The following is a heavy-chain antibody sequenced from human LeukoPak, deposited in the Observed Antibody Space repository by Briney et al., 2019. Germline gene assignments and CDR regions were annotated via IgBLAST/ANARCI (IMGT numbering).Heavy chain of an antibody. V-gene: IGHV3-23*01. D-gene: IGHD6-19*01. CDR1: GFTFSSYG. Sequence: GGSLRLSCAASGFTFSSYGMHWVRQAPGKGLEWVSAISGSGGSTYYADSVKGRFTISRDNSKNTLYLQMNSLRAEDTAVYYCAKVLAIAVAGTGRFDYWGQGTLVTVSS. CDR3: AKVLAIAVAGTGRFDY. CDR2: ISGSGGST. J-gene: IGHJ4*02.